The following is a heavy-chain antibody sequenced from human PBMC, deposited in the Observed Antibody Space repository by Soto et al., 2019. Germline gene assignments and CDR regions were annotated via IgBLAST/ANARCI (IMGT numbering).Heavy chain of an antibody. V-gene: IGHV4-59*01. J-gene: IGHJ4*02. CDR1: GGSTNTYH. D-gene: IGHD2-15*01. CDR3: ARRFCNGGSCYWGFDY. Sequence: LSLTCTVSGGSTNTYHWSWIRQPPGKGLEWIGDIYFTGTTNYNPSLKGRVTMSEDTSKNQFSLRLSSVTAADTAIYYCARRFCNGGSCYWGFDYWGQGTLVTVSS. CDR2: IYFTGTT.